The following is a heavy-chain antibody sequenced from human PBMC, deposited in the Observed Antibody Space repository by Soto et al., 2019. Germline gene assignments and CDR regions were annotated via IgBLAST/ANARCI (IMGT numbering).Heavy chain of an antibody. D-gene: IGHD2-15*01. Sequence: EVQLVESGGGLVKPGGSLRLSCAASGFTFSSYSMNWVRQAPGKGLEWVSSISSSSSYIYYADSVKGRFTISRDNAKNSLYLQMNSLRAEDTAVDYCARGKGCSGGSCYFDYWGQGTLVTVSS. CDR3: ARGKGCSGGSCYFDY. CDR1: GFTFSSYS. V-gene: IGHV3-21*01. J-gene: IGHJ4*02. CDR2: ISSSSSYI.